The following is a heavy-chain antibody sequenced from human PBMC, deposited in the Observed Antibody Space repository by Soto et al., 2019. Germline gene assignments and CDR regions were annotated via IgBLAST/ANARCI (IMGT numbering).Heavy chain of an antibody. J-gene: IGHJ5*02. D-gene: IGHD3-16*01. V-gene: IGHV2-26*01. CDR2: IFSNDEK. Sequence: ESGPTLVNPTETLTLTCAVSGFSLSNARMGVSWIRQPPGKALEWLAHIFSNDEKSYSTSLKSRLTISKDTSKSQVVLTMTNMDPVDTATYYCARIHIWAGTEFGGWSDPWGQGTLVTVS. CDR1: GFSLSNARMG. CDR3: ARIHIWAGTEFGGWSDP.